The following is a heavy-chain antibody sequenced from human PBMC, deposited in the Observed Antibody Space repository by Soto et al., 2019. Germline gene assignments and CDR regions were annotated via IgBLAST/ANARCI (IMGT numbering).Heavy chain of an antibody. Sequence: QVQLVQSGGEVKKPGASVKVSCKASGYTFTDYSISWVRQAPGQGREWMGGISAYSGHTNYVQHHRGRVSMTTDTPTNTAYMELRSLTSDDTAVYYCARDVEWELVELGLSFSGMDVWGRGTSITVSS. V-gene: IGHV1-18*01. CDR3: ARDVEWELVELGLSFSGMDV. CDR1: GYTFTDYS. J-gene: IGHJ6*02. CDR2: ISAYSGHT. D-gene: IGHD1-26*01.